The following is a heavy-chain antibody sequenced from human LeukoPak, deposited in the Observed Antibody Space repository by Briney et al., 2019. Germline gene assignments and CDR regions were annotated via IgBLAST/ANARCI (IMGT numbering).Heavy chain of an antibody. Sequence: ASVKVSCKVSGYTLTELSMHWVRQAPGQGLEWMGWINPFNGNTNDAERFQGRVIMTTDTSTRTAYMELRSLRSDDTAVYYCARDYTSAEWLGFAFDVWGQGTMISVSS. J-gene: IGHJ3*01. D-gene: IGHD6-19*01. CDR2: INPFNGNT. CDR1: GYTLTELS. V-gene: IGHV1-18*01. CDR3: ARDYTSAEWLGFAFDV.